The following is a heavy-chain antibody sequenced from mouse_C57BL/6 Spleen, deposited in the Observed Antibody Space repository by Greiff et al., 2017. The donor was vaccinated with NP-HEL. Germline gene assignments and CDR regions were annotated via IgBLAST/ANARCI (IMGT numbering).Heavy chain of an antibody. CDR3: ARGGFITTVRYFDV. J-gene: IGHJ1*03. Sequence: EVQLQQSGPELVKPGASVKIPCKASGYTFTDYNMDWVKQSHGKSLEWIGDINPNNGGTIYNQKFKGKATLTVDKSSSTAYMALRSLTSEDTAVYYCARGGFITTVRYFDVWGTGTTVTVSS. D-gene: IGHD1-1*01. CDR2: INPNNGGT. V-gene: IGHV1-18*01. CDR1: GYTFTDYN.